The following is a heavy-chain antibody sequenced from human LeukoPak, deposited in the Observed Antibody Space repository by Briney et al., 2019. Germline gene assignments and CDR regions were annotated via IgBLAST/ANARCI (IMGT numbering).Heavy chain of an antibody. CDR1: GFTFSNYS. D-gene: IGHD2-2*01. J-gene: IGHJ6*03. CDR2: ISSSSSTI. CDR3: ARDMRGIVVVPAAPTYDYYYMDV. V-gene: IGHV3-48*01. Sequence: GGSLRLSCAASGFTFSNYSMNWVRQAPGKGLEWVSSISSSSSTIYYADSVKGRFTISRDNAKNSLYLQMNSLRAEDTAVYYCARDMRGIVVVPAAPTYDYYYMDVWGKGTTVTVSS.